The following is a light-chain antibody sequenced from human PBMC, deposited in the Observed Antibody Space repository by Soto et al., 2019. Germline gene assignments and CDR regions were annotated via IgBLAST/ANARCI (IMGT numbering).Light chain of an antibody. CDR1: QSVGNN. CDR2: ATS. J-gene: IGKJ4*01. V-gene: IGKV3-15*01. CDR3: QQYDYWPLT. Sequence: EIVVTQSPATLSVSPGERATLSCRASQSVGNNFAWYQQKPGQAPRLLIFATSTRATGVPARFSDSGSGTEFTLTVGSQQSEDFAVYYGQQYDYWPLTFGGGAKVEIE.